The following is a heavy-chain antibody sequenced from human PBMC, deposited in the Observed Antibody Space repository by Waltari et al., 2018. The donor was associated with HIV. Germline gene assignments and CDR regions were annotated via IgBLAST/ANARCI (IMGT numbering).Heavy chain of an antibody. CDR3: SRMNEVAVAGTGFDAFDI. V-gene: IGHV1-69*01. D-gene: IGHD6-19*01. CDR1: GGTFSRYP. Sequence: QVQLVQSGAEVKKPGSSVKVSCKASGGTFSRYPISWVRQAPGQGLEWLGGIIPIFGTSIYAQNFQGRVTITADESTSTAYMELSSLRSEDTAVYYCSRMNEVAVAGTGFDAFDIWGQGTKVTVSS. CDR2: IIPIFGTS. J-gene: IGHJ3*02.